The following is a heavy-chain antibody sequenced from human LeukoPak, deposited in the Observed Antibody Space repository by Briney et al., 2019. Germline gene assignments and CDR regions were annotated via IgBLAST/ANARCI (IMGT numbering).Heavy chain of an antibody. CDR2: ISISTSSI. CDR3: ARNDFGWDYYFDY. J-gene: IGHJ4*02. Sequence: PGGSLRLSCVGSGFTFSSYSMSWVRQAPGKGLEWVSYISISTSSIDYADSVKGRFTISRDNAKNSLYLQMNSLRAEDTAVYYCARNDFGWDYYFDYWGQGTLVTVSS. V-gene: IGHV3-48*04. CDR1: GFTFSSYS. D-gene: IGHD4-17*01.